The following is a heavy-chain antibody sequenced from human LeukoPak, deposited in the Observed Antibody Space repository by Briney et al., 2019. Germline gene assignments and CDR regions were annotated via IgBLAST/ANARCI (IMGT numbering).Heavy chain of an antibody. CDR3: ARGLVVPAAAYYYYYMDV. J-gene: IGHJ6*03. CDR2: IYTSGST. V-gene: IGHV4-4*07. Sequence: PSETLSLTCTVSGGSISSYYWSWIRQPAGKGLEWIGRIYTSGSTNYNPSLKSRVTMSVDTSKNQFSLKLSSVTAADTAVYYCARGLVVPAAAYYYYYMDVWGKGTTVTVSS. CDR1: GGSISSYY. D-gene: IGHD2-2*01.